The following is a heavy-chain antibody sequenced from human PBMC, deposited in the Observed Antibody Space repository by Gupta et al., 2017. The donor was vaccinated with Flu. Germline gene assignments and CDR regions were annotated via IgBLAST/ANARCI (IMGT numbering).Heavy chain of an antibody. Sequence: QVQLVQSGAEVKKPGASVRVSCKTSGYHFTSYVISCVRQAPGQGLESMGWISPYSGNANYAQNLQGRVTMTTDTSTNTAYLELRGLRSDDTAVYYCARLYGGYDYWGQGTLVTVSS. CDR3: ARLYGGYDY. CDR2: ISPYSGNA. J-gene: IGHJ4*02. CDR1: GYHFTSYV. D-gene: IGHD5-12*01. V-gene: IGHV1-18*01.